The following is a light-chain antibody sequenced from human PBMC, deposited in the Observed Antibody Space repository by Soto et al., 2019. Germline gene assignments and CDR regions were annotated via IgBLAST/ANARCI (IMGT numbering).Light chain of an antibody. V-gene: IGKV3-11*01. CDR1: QPINTY. Sequence: EVLLTQSPATLSFTPGESATLSCRASQPINTYLGWYQQKSGQSPRLLIYDASNRAGAIPARFSASRFGIDVTLTSSSLTLEDFGTYDCHQGRNWSPEDTFSQGTKLVI. CDR2: DAS. CDR3: HQGRNWSPEDT. J-gene: IGKJ2*01.